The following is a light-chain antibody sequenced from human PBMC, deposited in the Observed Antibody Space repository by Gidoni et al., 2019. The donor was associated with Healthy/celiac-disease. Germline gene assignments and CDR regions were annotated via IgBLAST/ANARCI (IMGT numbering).Light chain of an antibody. CDR3: QAWDSSTAV. CDR1: KLGDKY. V-gene: IGLV3-1*01. CDR2: QDS. J-gene: IGLJ2*01. Sequence: SYEPTQPSSVSASPGQTASITCSGDKLGDKYACWYQQKPGQSPVLVIYQDSKRPSGIPERFSGSNSGNTATLTISGTQAMDEADYYCQAWDSSTAVFGGGTKLTVL.